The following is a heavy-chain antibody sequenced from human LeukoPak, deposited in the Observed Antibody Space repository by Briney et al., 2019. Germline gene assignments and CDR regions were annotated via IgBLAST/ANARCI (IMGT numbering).Heavy chain of an antibody. J-gene: IGHJ5*02. CDR3: ARGDYYDGGGRNWFDP. CDR2: IYYSGTT. V-gene: IGHV4-28*03. Sequence: SDTLSLTCTVSGVSGYSISSTNWWGWIRQPPGKGLEWIGYIYYSGTTYFNPSLKSRVTMSIDTSKSQFSLRLSSVTAADTAVYYCARGDYYDGGGRNWFDPWGQGTLVTVSS. CDR1: GYSISSTNW. D-gene: IGHD3-16*01.